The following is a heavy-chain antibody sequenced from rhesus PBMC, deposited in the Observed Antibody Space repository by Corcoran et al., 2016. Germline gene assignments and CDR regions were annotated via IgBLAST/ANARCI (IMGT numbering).Heavy chain of an antibody. CDR2: IYWDDDK. D-gene: IGHD6-31*01. V-gene: IGHV2S1*01. J-gene: IGHJ6*01. CDR3: ARVSPHSSGWYSNGLDS. CDR1: GFSLSTIGFG. Sequence: QVTLKESGPALVKPTQTLTLTCTFSGFSLSTIGFGVGGIRQPPGKALEWLASIYWDDDKYYSTSLKSRLTISKDTSKNQVVLTMTNMDPVDTATYYCARVSPHSSGWYSNGLDSWGQGVVVTVSS.